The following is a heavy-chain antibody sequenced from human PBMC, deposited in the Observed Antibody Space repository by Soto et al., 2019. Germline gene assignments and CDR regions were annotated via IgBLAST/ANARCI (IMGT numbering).Heavy chain of an antibody. CDR3: ARDKVPFYGPGSFAY. D-gene: IGHD3-10*01. CDR1: GFTFSSYW. V-gene: IGHV3-74*01. J-gene: IGHJ4*02. Sequence: EVQLVESGGGLVQPGGSLRLSCAASGFTFSSYWMHWVRQAPGKGLVWVSRITSDGSDTTYADSVKGRFTISRDNATNTLLLQLNSLRAEDTAVYYCARDKVPFYGPGSFAYWGQGTLVTVSS. CDR2: ITSDGSDT.